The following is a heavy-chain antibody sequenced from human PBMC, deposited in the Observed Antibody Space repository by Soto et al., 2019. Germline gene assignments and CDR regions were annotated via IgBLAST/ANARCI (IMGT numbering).Heavy chain of an antibody. CDR3: ARDLRGYSCYDKPLDY. CDR2: INAGNGNT. J-gene: IGHJ4*02. CDR1: GYTFTSYA. V-gene: IGHV1-3*01. Sequence: QVQLVQSGAEVKKPGASVKVSCKASGYTFTSYAMHWVRQAPGQRLEWMGWINAGNGNTKYSQKFQGRVTITRDTSASTAYMELSSLRSEDTAGYYCARDLRGYSCYDKPLDYWGQGTLVTVSS. D-gene: IGHD5-12*01.